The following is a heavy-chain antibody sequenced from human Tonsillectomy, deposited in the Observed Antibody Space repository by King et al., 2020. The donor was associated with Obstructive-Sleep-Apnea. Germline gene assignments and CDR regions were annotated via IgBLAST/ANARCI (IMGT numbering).Heavy chain of an antibody. CDR3: ARVPVGGYDNYYYYYGIDV. V-gene: IGHV1-69*10. D-gene: IGHD5-12*01. CDR2: IIPILGIA. J-gene: IGHJ6*02. CDR1: GGTFSSYA. Sequence: QLVQSGAEVKKPGSSVKVSCKASGGTFSSYAISWVRQAPGQGLEWMGGIIPILGIANYAQKFQGRVTITADKSTSTAYMELSSLRSEDTAVYYCARVPVGGYDNYYYYYGIDVWGQGTTVTVSS.